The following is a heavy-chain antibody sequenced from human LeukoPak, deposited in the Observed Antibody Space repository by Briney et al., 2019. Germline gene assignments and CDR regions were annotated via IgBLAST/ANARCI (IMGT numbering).Heavy chain of an antibody. J-gene: IGHJ4*02. V-gene: IGHV4-34*01. CDR1: GGSFSGYY. CDR2: INHSGST. Sequence: SETLSLTCAVYGGSFSGYYWSWIRQPPGKGLDWIGEINHSGSTNYNPSLKSRVTISVDTSKNQFSLKLSSVTAADTAVYYCARLKARVTIFGVAGDYWGQGTLVTVSS. CDR3: ARLKARVTIFGVAGDY. D-gene: IGHD3-3*01.